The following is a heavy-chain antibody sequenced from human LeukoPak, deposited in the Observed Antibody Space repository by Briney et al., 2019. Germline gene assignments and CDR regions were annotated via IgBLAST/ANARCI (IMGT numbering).Heavy chain of an antibody. J-gene: IGHJ4*02. V-gene: IGHV1-2*02. CDR1: GYTFTAYY. Sequence: ASVRVSCKASGYTFTAYYIHWVRQAPGQGLEWLGWINPNSGGTNYAQKFQGRVTMTRDTSISTAYMELSRLRSDDTAVYYCARDQYYGSGPLDYWGQGPLVTVAS. CDR3: ARDQYYGSGPLDY. D-gene: IGHD3-10*01. CDR2: INPNSGGT.